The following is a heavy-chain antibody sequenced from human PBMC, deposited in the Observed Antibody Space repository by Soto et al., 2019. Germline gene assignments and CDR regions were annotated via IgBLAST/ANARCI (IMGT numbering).Heavy chain of an antibody. CDR3: AKDFLGIAVAGNLDY. J-gene: IGHJ4*02. CDR1: GFTFSSYG. Sequence: GGSLRLPWAASGFTFSSYGMHWVRQAPGKGLEWVAVISYDGSNKYYADSVKGRFTISRDNSKNTLYLQMNSLRAEDTAVYYCAKDFLGIAVAGNLDYWGQGTLVTVSS. D-gene: IGHD6-19*01. V-gene: IGHV3-30*18. CDR2: ISYDGSNK.